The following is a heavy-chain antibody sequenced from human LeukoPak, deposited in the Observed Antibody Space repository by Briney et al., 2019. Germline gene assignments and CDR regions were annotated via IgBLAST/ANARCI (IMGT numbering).Heavy chain of an antibody. V-gene: IGHV1-8*01. CDR2: MNFNSGNT. D-gene: IGHD3-22*01. J-gene: IGHJ4*02. CDR3: ARGGGAYYYDNSGYYRLGFDC. Sequence: ASVKVSCKASGYTFTSYDINWVRQAPGLGLEWMGWMNFNSGNTGYAQKFQGRVTMTRNTSISTAYMELSSLRSEDTAVYYCARGGGAYYYDNSGYYRLGFDCWGQGTLVTVSS. CDR1: GYTFTSYD.